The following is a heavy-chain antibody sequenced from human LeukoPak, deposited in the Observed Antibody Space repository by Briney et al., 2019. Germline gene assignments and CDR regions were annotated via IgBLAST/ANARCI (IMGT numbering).Heavy chain of an antibody. CDR1: GGTFSSYA. J-gene: IGHJ4*02. V-gene: IGHV1-69*05. CDR3: ARGPDTAMAEGSFDY. D-gene: IGHD5-18*01. CDR2: IIPIFGTA. Sequence: SVKGSCKASGGTFSSYAISWVRQAPGQGLEWMGGIIPIFGTANYAQKFQGRVTITTDESTSTAYMELSSLRSEDTAVYYCARGPDTAMAEGSFDYWGQGTLVTVSS.